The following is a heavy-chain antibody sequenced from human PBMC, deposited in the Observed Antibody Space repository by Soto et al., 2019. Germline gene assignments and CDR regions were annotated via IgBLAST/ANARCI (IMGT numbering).Heavy chain of an antibody. Sequence: SVKVSCKASGGTFSSYAISWVRQAPGQGLEWMGGIIPIFGTANYAQKFQGRVTITADESTSTAYMELSSLRSEDTAVYYCARDRGGAGIAARPWLDYYGMDVWGKGTTVTVS. CDR2: IIPIFGTA. J-gene: IGHJ6*04. D-gene: IGHD6-6*01. CDR3: ARDRGGAGIAARPWLDYYGMDV. CDR1: GGTFSSYA. V-gene: IGHV1-69*13.